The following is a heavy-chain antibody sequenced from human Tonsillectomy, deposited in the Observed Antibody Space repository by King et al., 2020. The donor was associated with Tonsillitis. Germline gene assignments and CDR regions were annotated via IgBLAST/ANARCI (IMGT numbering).Heavy chain of an antibody. CDR3: AREFWGAGDY. V-gene: IGHV3-74*01. D-gene: IGHD3-16*01. Sequence: VQLVESGGGLIQPGGSLRLSCAASGFAFSTYWMFWVRQGPGKGLEWVSRISPDGTNINYADSVMGRFTISRENAKNTLFLQLSSLRAEDTAVYYCAREFWGAGDYWGQGAQVIVSS. CDR1: GFAFSTYW. J-gene: IGHJ4*02. CDR2: ISPDGTNI.